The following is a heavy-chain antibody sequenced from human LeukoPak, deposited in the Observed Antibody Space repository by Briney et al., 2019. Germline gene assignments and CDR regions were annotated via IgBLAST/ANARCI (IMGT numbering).Heavy chain of an antibody. D-gene: IGHD3-10*01. CDR1: GGSISLYY. V-gene: IGHV4-59*01. J-gene: IGHJ4*02. Sequence: SQTLSLTCPVAGGSISLYYWSWIRLPPGKGLEWIGYFYDTRSPKYNPSLERRVTISVDMSRNQFSLNLTSVTAADTAVYYCASGRGSLTYWGQGTLATVSS. CDR3: ASGRGSLTY. CDR2: FYDTRSP.